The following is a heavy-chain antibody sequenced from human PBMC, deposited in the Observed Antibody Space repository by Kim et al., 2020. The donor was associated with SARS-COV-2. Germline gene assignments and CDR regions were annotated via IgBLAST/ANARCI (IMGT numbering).Heavy chain of an antibody. J-gene: IGHJ4*02. V-gene: IGHV5-10-1*01. CDR3: ARHPGYSSGWYVGGRDY. D-gene: IGHD6-19*01. CDR1: GYSFTSYW. Sequence: GESLKISCKGSGYSFTSYWISWVRQMPGKGLEWMGRIDPSDSYTNYSPSFQGHVTISADKSISTAYLQWSSLKASDTAMYYCARHPGYSSGWYVGGRDYWGQGTLVTVSS. CDR2: IDPSDSYT.